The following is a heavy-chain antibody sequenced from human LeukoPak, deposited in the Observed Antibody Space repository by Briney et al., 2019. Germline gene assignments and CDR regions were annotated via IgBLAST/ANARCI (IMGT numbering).Heavy chain of an antibody. V-gene: IGHV4-59*01. J-gene: IGHJ6*02. CDR3: ARDNYYDSSGFMDV. CDR1: GGSISSYY. CDR2: IYYSGST. Sequence: SETLSLTCTVSGGSISSYYWSWIRQPPGKGLEWIGYIYYSGSTNYNPSLKSRVTISVDTSKNQFSLKLSSVTAADTAVYYCARDNYYDSSGFMDVRGQGTTVTVSS. D-gene: IGHD3-22*01.